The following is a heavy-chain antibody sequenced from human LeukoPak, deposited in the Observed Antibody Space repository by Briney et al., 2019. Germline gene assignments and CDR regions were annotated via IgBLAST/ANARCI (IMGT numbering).Heavy chain of an antibody. CDR2: IFYSGST. V-gene: IGHV4-39*07. Sequence: SETLSLTCTVSGGSISTSNYYWGWIRQPPGKGLEWIGNIFYSGSTYYSPSLKSRVTISLDTSRNQFSLKLNSVTAADTAVYYCARDNHSGSYSVGGNDAFDIWGQGTMVTVSS. D-gene: IGHD1-26*01. CDR3: ARDNHSGSYSVGGNDAFDI. J-gene: IGHJ3*02. CDR1: GGSISTSNYY.